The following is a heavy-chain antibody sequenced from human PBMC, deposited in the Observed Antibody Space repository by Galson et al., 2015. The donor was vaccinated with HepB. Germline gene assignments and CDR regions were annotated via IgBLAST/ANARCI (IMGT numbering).Heavy chain of an antibody. J-gene: IGHJ1*01. CDR2: ISYDGSNK. CDR3: AKDPYYYDSSGYSPYFQH. CDR1: GFTFSSYG. V-gene: IGHV3-30*18. D-gene: IGHD3-22*01. Sequence: SLRLSCAASGFTFSSYGMHWVRQAPGKGLEWVAVISYDGSNKYYAGSVKGRFTISRDNSKNTLYLQTNSLRAEDTAVYYCAKDPYYYDSSGYSPYFQHWGQGTLVTVSS.